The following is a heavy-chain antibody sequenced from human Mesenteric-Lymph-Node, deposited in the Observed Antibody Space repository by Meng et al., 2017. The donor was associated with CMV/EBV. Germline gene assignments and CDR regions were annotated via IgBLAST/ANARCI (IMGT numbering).Heavy chain of an antibody. CDR3: ARHDPRPIVAGYFDY. J-gene: IGHJ4*02. D-gene: IGHD6-13*01. CDR2: IYYSGST. V-gene: IGHV4-39*01. CDR1: GGSIRSSSYY. Sequence: GGSIRSSSYYWGWIRQPPGKGLEWIGSIYYSGSTYYNPSLKSRVTISVDTSKNQFSLKLSSVTAADTAVYYCARHDPRPIVAGYFDYWGQGTLVTVSS.